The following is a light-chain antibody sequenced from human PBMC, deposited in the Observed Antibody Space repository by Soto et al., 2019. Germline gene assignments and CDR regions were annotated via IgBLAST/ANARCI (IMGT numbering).Light chain of an antibody. Sequence: DIQMTQSPSTLSASVGDRVTITCRASQRISSWLAWYQQRPGKAPKLLIYKASSLESGVPFRFSGSGSGTEFTLTISSLQPDDFATYYCQQYDSYPWTFGQGTKVEIK. CDR2: KAS. CDR3: QQYDSYPWT. CDR1: QRISSW. V-gene: IGKV1-5*03. J-gene: IGKJ1*01.